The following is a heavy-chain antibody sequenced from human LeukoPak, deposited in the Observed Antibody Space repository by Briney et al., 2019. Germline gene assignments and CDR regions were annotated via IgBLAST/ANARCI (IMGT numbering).Heavy chain of an antibody. CDR3: AHKLTRPDYGDYVKVFDY. Sequence: KESGPTLVKPTQTLTLTCTFSGFSLSTSGVGVGWIRQPPGKALEWLALIYWNDDKRHSPSLKSRLTITKDTSKNQVVLTMTNMDPVDTATYYCAHKLTRPDYGDYVKVFDYWGQGTLVTVSS. J-gene: IGHJ4*02. CDR2: IYWNDDK. CDR1: GFSLSTSGVG. V-gene: IGHV2-5*01. D-gene: IGHD4-17*01.